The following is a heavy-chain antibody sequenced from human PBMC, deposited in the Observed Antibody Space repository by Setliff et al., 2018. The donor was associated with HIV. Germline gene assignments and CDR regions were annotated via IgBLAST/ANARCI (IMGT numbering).Heavy chain of an antibody. CDR3: ARRRWELLKRGAAFDI. Sequence: PSETLSLTCRVSGGSFNTRRTKWGWIRRSPGKGLEWIGEINHSGSTNYNPSLKSRVTISIDKSKNQFSLKLNSVTAADTAVYYCARRRWELLKRGAAFDIWGQGTMVTVSS. CDR1: GGSFNTRRTK. CDR2: INHSGST. V-gene: IGHV4-34*01. D-gene: IGHD1-26*01. J-gene: IGHJ3*02.